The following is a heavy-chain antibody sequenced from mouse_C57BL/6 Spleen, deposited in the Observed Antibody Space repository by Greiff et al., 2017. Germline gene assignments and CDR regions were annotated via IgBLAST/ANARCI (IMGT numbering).Heavy chain of an antibody. CDR1: GYTFTSYW. D-gene: IGHD2-4*01. J-gene: IGHJ1*03. CDR3: ARRGDYEWYFDF. V-gene: IGHV1-69*01. Sequence: QVQLQQPGAELVMPGASVKLSCKASGYTFTSYWMHWVKQRPGQGLEWIGEIDPSDSYPNYNQKFKGKATLTVDKSSSTAYMQLSSLTSEDSAVYYCARRGDYEWYFDFWGTGTTVTVSS. CDR2: IDPSDSYP.